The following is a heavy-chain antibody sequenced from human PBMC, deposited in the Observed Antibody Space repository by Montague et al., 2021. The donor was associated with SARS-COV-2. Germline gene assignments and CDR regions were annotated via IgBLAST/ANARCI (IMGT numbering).Heavy chain of an antibody. CDR1: GFSLSTPHVG. V-gene: IGHV2-5*01. D-gene: IGHD3-9*01. CDR2: IYSNGDK. J-gene: IGHJ4*02. CDR3: AHLIRYYGIFTGIPFDE. Sequence: PALVKPTQTLTLTCPFSGFSLSTPHVGLAWIRPPPGKALEWLAVIYSNGDKCYRPSLQRRLTIPKDPSRNQVVVSLTNVDPLDTATYYCAHLIRYYGIFTGIPFDEWGQGTQVTVSS.